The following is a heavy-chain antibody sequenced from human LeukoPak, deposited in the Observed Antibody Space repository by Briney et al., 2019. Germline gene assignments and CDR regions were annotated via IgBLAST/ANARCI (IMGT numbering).Heavy chain of an antibody. CDR1: GFTFSSYS. V-gene: IGHV3-48*01. CDR2: ISSSSSTI. CDR3: ARVAETMVRGVITYYFDY. Sequence: GGSLRLFCAASGFTFSSYSMNWVRQAPGKRLEWVSYISSSSSTIYYADSVKGRFPISRDNAKNSLYLQMNSLRAEDTAVYYCARVAETMVRGVITYYFDYWGQGTLVTVSS. J-gene: IGHJ4*02. D-gene: IGHD3-10*01.